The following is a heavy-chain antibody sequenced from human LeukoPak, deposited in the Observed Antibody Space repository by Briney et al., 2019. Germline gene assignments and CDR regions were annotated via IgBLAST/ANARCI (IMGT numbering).Heavy chain of an antibody. CDR1: GFTFSSYA. J-gene: IGHJ4*02. CDR3: ARDRYSSVVVPVIDY. Sequence: GGSLRLSCAASGFTFSSYAMSWVRQAPGKGLEWVAVIWYDGSNKYYADSVKGRFTISRDNSKNTLYLQMNSLRAEDTAVYYCARDRYSSVVVPVIDYWGQGTLVTVSS. V-gene: IGHV3-33*08. CDR2: IWYDGSNK. D-gene: IGHD2-2*01.